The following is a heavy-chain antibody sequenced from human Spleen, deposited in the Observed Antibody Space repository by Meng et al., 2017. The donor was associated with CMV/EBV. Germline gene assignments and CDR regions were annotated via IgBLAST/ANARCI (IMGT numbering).Heavy chain of an antibody. J-gene: IGHJ4*02. V-gene: IGHV3-33*01. CDR3: ARQDRKNFDY. CDR2: IWYDGSTK. CDR1: GFPFSTYG. Sequence: GESLKISCAASGFPFSTYGMHWVRQAPGKGLEWVAFIWYDGSTKYYVDSVKGRFTISRDNAKNSLYLQMNSLRAEDTAVYYCARQDRKNFDYWGQGTLVTVSS.